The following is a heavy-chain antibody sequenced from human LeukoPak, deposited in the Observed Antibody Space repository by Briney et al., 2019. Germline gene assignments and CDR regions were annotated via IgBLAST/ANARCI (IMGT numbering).Heavy chain of an antibody. CDR3: ARATMGNYYYYYYTDV. CDR1: GGSISSGSYY. D-gene: IGHD3-10*01. J-gene: IGHJ6*03. Sequence: PSQTLSLTCTVSGGSISSGSYYWSWIRQPAGKGLEWIGRIYTSGSTNYNPSLKSRVTISVDTSKNQFSLKLSSVTAADTAVYYCARATMGNYYYYYYTDVWGKGTTVTVSS. CDR2: IYTSGST. V-gene: IGHV4-61*02.